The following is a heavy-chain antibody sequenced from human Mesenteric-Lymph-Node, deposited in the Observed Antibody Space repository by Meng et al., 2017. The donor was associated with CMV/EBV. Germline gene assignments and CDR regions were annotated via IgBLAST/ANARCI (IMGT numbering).Heavy chain of an antibody. CDR1: GFTFSSYS. CDR3: ARDLSYCSSTSCIP. Sequence: GESLKISCAASGFTFSSYSMNWVRQAPGKGLEWVSAISSSRSYIYYADSVKGRFTISRDNAKNSLYLQMNSLRAEDTAVYYCARDLSYCSSTSCIPWGQGTLVTVSS. CDR2: ISSSRSYI. D-gene: IGHD2-2*01. J-gene: IGHJ5*02. V-gene: IGHV3-21*01.